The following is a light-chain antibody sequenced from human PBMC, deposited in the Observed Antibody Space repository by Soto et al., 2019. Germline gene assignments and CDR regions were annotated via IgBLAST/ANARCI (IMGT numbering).Light chain of an antibody. Sequence: DIQMTQSPSTLSASVGDRVTITCRASQSISSWLAWYQQKPGKAPKLLIYDASSLESGVPARFSGSGSGTEFTLAISSLQHDDFATYYCQQWTFGQGTKVEIK. CDR2: DAS. CDR3: QQWT. J-gene: IGKJ1*01. CDR1: QSISSW. V-gene: IGKV1-5*01.